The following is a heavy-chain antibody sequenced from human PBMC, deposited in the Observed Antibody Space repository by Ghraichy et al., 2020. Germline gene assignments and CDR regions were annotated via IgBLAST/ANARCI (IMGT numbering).Heavy chain of an antibody. V-gene: IGHV3-48*02. J-gene: IGHJ6*02. CDR2: ISSSSSTI. D-gene: IGHD3-9*01. CDR1: GFTFSSYS. Sequence: GGSLRLSCAASGFTFSSYSMNWVRQAPGKGLEWVSYISSSSSTIYYADSVKGRFTISRDNAKNSLYLQMNSLRDEDTAVYYCARDSRYYDILTGYYNNPYYYYGMDVWGQGTTVTVSS. CDR3: ARDSRYYDILTGYYNNPYYYYGMDV.